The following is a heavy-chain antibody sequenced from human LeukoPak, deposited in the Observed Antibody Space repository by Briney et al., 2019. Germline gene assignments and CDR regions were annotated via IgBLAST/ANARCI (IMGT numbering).Heavy chain of an antibody. CDR1: GYSFTSYW. J-gene: IGHJ4*02. V-gene: IGHV5-51*01. Sequence: GESLKISCKGSGYSFTSYWNGWVRQMPGKGLEWMGIIYPDDSDTRYSPSFQGQVTISADKPSSTAYLQWSSLKASDSAMYYCVRRSGYSGCVDYWGQGTLVTVSS. D-gene: IGHD5-12*01. CDR2: IYPDDSDT. CDR3: VRRSGYSGCVDY.